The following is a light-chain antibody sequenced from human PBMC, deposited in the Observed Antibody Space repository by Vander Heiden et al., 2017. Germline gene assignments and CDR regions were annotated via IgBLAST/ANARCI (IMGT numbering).Light chain of an antibody. CDR2: SDN. Sequence: QSVLTQPPSAPWTAAQRGTTSCSGSIANIGVNLVYWYQQFPGTAPKLLINSDNHRPSGVPDRFSGSKSGPSASLASSGLRSEDEADYYCATWDNSLSGRGIFGGGTKLTVV. J-gene: IGLJ2*01. CDR3: ATWDNSLSGRGI. CDR1: IANIGVNL. V-gene: IGLV1-47*02.